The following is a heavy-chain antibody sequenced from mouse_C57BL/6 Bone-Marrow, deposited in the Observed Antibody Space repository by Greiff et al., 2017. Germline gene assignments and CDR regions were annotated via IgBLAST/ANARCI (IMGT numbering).Heavy chain of an antibody. V-gene: IGHV1-69*01. D-gene: IGHD1-1*01. CDR3: ARENYYYGSSRYAMDY. Sequence: QVQLQQPGAELVMPGASVKLSCKASGYTFTSYWMHWVKQRPGQGLEWIGEIDPSDSYTNYNQKFKGKSTLTVDKSSSTAYMQLSSLTSEDSAVYYCARENYYYGSSRYAMDYWGQGTSVTVSS. CDR1: GYTFTSYW. CDR2: IDPSDSYT. J-gene: IGHJ4*01.